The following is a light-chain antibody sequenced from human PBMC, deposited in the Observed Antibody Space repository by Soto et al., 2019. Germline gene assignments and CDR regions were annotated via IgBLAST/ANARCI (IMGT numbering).Light chain of an antibody. Sequence: EIVLTQSPATLSLSPGERATLSCRASQSVRNDLVWYHQKPGQAPRVLIYSASNRATGIQARFSGSGSWTDFTLTISSLEPEDFAVYYCQQRTNWPPTFGGGTKVEMK. J-gene: IGKJ4*01. V-gene: IGKV3-11*01. CDR2: SAS. CDR1: QSVRND. CDR3: QQRTNWPPT.